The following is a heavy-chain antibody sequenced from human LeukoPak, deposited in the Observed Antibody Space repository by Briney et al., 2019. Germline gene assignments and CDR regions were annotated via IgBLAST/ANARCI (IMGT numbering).Heavy chain of an antibody. V-gene: IGHV3-64D*09. J-gene: IGHJ3*02. CDR2: ISSNGGRT. CDR3: VKARSDHYYDNDAFDI. Sequence: PGGSLRLSCSASGFTFSSYAMHWVRQAPGKGLEYVSAISSNGGRTYYADSVKGRFTISRDNSKNTLYLQMSSLRAEDTAVYYCVKARSDHYYDNDAFDIWGQGTMVTVSS. CDR1: GFTFSSYA. D-gene: IGHD3-22*01.